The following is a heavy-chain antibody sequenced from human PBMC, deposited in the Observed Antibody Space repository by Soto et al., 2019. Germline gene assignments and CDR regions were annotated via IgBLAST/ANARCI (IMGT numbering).Heavy chain of an antibody. CDR2: ISYDGSNK. CDR1: GFTFSSYA. D-gene: IGHD3-10*01. J-gene: IGHJ4*02. CDR3: ARDRVRWFGEFIS. V-gene: IGHV3-30-3*01. Sequence: GGSLRLSCAASGFTFSSYAMHWVRQAPGKGLEWVAVISYDGSNKYYADSVKGRFTISRDNSKNTLYLQMNSLRAEDTAVYYCARDRVRWFGEFISWGQGTLVTVSS.